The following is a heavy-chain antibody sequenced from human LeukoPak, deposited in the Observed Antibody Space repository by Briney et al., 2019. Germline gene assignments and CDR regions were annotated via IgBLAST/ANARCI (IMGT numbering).Heavy chain of an antibody. D-gene: IGHD4-23*01. Sequence: GASVKVSCKASGYTFSNFAMHWVRQAPGQRLEWMGWINADNGNTEYSQKIQGRVTITRDTSASTAYMELSSLRSEDTAVYYCARDRLISGGNPSDYWGQGTLVTVSS. CDR3: ARDRLISGGNPSDY. J-gene: IGHJ4*02. V-gene: IGHV1-3*01. CDR2: INADNGNT. CDR1: GYTFSNFA.